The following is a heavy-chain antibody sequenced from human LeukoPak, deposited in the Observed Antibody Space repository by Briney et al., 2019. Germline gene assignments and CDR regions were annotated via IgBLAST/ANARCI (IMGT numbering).Heavy chain of an antibody. Sequence: SQTLSLTCAISGDSVSSNSAARNWIRQSPSRGLEWLGRTYYRSKWYNDYAVSVKSRITINPDTSKNQFSLQLNSVTPEDTAVYYCARDDYDFWSGRSDYYGMDVWGQGTTVTVSS. CDR1: GDSVSSNSAA. V-gene: IGHV6-1*01. J-gene: IGHJ6*02. CDR2: TYYRSKWYN. CDR3: ARDDYDFWSGRSDYYGMDV. D-gene: IGHD3-3*01.